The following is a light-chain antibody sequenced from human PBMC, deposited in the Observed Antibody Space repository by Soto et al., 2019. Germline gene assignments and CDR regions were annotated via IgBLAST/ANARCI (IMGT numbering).Light chain of an antibody. CDR1: QSIGSS. V-gene: IGKV1-39*01. J-gene: IGKJ5*01. Sequence: DIQMTQSPSSLSASVGDRVTITCRASQSIGSSLNWYQQKPGKAPKLLMYAASSLQSGVPSSFSGSGSGTDFTLTIRSLQPEDFATYYCQQSFRSPITFGQGTRLEIK. CDR2: AAS. CDR3: QQSFRSPIT.